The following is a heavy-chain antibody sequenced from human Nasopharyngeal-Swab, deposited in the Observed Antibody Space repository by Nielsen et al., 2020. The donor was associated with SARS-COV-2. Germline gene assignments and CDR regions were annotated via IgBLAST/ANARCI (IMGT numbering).Heavy chain of an antibody. Sequence: GESLKISCAASGFTFSSSAMHWVCQAPGKGLEWVAVISYDGSNKYFADSVKGRFTISRDNSKNTLYLQMNSLRAEDTAVYYCASPPLDSSGYYYGFHYWGRGTLVTVSS. J-gene: IGHJ4*02. V-gene: IGHV3-30-3*01. CDR2: ISYDGSNK. D-gene: IGHD3-22*01. CDR3: ASPPLDSSGYYYGFHY. CDR1: GFTFSSSA.